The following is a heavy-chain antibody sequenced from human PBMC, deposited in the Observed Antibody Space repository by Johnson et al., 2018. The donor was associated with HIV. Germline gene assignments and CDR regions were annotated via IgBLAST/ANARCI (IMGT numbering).Heavy chain of an antibody. J-gene: IGHJ3*02. CDR1: GFTFSSYD. CDR2: IGTAGDT. CDR3: TKGEWDSRGYYTRVGAFDI. V-gene: IGHV3-13*01. Sequence: EVQLVESGGGLVQPGWSLRLSCAASGFTFSSYDMHWVRQATGKGLEWVSAIGTAGDTYYPGSVKGRFTISRENAKNSLYLQMNSLRAGDTAVYYCTKGEWDSRGYYTRVGAFDIWGQGTMVTVSS. D-gene: IGHD3-22*01.